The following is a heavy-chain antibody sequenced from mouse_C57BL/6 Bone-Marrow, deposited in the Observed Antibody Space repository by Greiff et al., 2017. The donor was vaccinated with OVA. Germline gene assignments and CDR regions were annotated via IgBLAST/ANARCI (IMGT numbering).Heavy chain of an antibody. CDR3: AGAPDYYGSSYWYFDV. J-gene: IGHJ1*03. V-gene: IGHV12-3*01. CDR2: ITHSGET. Sequence: VQGVESGPGLVKPSQSLFLTCSITGFPITSGYYWIWIRQSPGKPLEWMGYITHSGETFYNPSLQSPISITRETSKNQFFLQLNSVTTEDTAMYYCAGAPDYYGSSYWYFDVWGTGTTVTVSS. CDR1: GFPITSGYY. D-gene: IGHD1-1*01.